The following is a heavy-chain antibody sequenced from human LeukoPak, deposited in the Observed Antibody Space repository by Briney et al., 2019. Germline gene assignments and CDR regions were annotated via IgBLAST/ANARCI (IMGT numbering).Heavy chain of an antibody. CDR1: GFTFSGSA. CDR2: IRSKANSYAT. Sequence: GGSLRLSCAASGFTFSGSAMHWVRQASGKGLEWVGRIRSKANSYATAYAASVKGRFTISRDDSKNTAYLQMNSLKTEDTAVYYCARWNLVSDYWGQGTLVTVSS. V-gene: IGHV3-73*01. CDR3: ARWNLVSDY. J-gene: IGHJ4*02. D-gene: IGHD1-1*01.